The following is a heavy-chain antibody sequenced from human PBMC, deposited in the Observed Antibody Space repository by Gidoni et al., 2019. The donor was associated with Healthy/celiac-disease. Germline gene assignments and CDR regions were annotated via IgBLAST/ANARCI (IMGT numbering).Heavy chain of an antibody. CDR1: GFTFSSYS. CDR3: ARDLAYQLLYRYYYYGMDV. Sequence: EVQLVESGGGLVKPGGSLRLSCAASGFTFSSYSMNWVRQAPGKGLEWVSSISSSSSYIYYADSVKGRFTISRDNAKNSLYLQMNSLRAEDTAVYYCARDLAYQLLYRYYYYGMDVWGQGTTVTVSS. J-gene: IGHJ6*02. D-gene: IGHD2-2*02. V-gene: IGHV3-21*01. CDR2: ISSSSSYI.